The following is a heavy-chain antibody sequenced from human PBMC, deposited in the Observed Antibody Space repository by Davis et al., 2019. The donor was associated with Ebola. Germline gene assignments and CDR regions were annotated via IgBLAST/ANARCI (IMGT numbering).Heavy chain of an antibody. CDR3: ARGRPRIRGSTSYYNMDV. CDR1: GFAFTSYA. CDR2: IAFDGSDA. V-gene: IGHV3-30-3*01. D-gene: IGHD2-15*01. Sequence: PGGSLRLSCAASGFAFTSYALHWVRQAPGKGLEWVAVIAFDGSDAYYADSVKGRFTISRDNSKDTMYLQMTSLRGEDAAIYYCARGRPRIRGSTSYYNMDVWGTGTTIIVSS. J-gene: IGHJ6*03.